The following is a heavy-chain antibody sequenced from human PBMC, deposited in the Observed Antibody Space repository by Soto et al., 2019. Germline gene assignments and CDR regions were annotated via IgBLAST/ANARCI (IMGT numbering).Heavy chain of an antibody. D-gene: IGHD3-10*01. CDR3: AKSFSVLWFGEANPVPPRNY. J-gene: IGHJ4*02. CDR1: GFTFSSYG. CDR2: ISYDGSNK. Sequence: QVQLVESGGGVVQPGRSLRLSCAASGFTFSSYGMHWVRQAPGKGLEWVAVISYDGSNKYYADSVKGRFTISRDNSKNTLYLQMNSLRAEDTAVYYCAKSFSVLWFGEANPVPPRNYWGQGTLVTVSS. V-gene: IGHV3-30*18.